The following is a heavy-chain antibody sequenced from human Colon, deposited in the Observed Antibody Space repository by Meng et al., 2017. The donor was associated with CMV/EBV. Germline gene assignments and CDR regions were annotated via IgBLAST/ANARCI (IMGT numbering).Heavy chain of an antibody. V-gene: IGHV1-69*10. Sequence: SVKVSCKASGGTLSIYAINWVRQAPGQGLEWMGGIIPKLGIVNYAQRFQDRVTITADKSTDTVYMDLSSLRYGDTAVYYCARERRTIYGVTYCYYYYGLDVWGQGTTVTVSS. D-gene: IGHD3-3*01. CDR1: GGTLSIYA. CDR2: IIPKLGIV. J-gene: IGHJ6*02. CDR3: ARERRTIYGVTYCYYYYGLDV.